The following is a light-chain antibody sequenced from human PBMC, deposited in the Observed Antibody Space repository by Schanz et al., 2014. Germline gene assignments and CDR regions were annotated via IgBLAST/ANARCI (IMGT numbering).Light chain of an antibody. CDR3: QQYSSDSPT. CDR1: QSVSSSY. J-gene: IGKJ1*01. Sequence: EIVLTQSPGTLSLSPGERATLSCRASQSVSSSYLAWYQHKPGQAPRLLIYGASSRATGIPDRFSGSGSGTEFTLTISSLQSEDFATYSCQQYSSDSPTFGQGTKVEVK. V-gene: IGKV3-20*01. CDR2: GAS.